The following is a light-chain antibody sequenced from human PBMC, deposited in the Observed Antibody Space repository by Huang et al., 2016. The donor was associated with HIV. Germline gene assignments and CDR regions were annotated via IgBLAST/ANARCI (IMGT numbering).Light chain of an antibody. CDR2: GAS. CDR1: EPSAGNY. Sequence: EVVLTQSPGTLSLSPGKRVALSCRASEPSAGNYLAWYRQSPGQAPRLLIYGASNRATDTPDRFSGSGSGTDFTLTITKLEPEDSAVYYCQQYGTSPLTFGQGTRVEIK. J-gene: IGKJ1*01. CDR3: QQYGTSPLT. V-gene: IGKV3-20*01.